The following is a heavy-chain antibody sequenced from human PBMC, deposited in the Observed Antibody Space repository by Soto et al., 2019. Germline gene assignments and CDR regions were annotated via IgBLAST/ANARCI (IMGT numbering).Heavy chain of an antibody. J-gene: IGHJ6*02. CDR3: ARDCATLSPGNYYYGMDV. V-gene: IGHV3-48*02. CDR1: GFTFSSYS. CDR2: ISSSSSTI. Sequence: EVQLVESGGGLVQPGGSLRLSCAASGFTFSSYSMNWVRQAPGKGLEWVSYISSSSSTIYYADSVKGRFTISRDNAKNSLYLQMNSRRDEDTAVYYCARDCATLSPGNYYYGMDVCGQGTTVTVSS. D-gene: IGHD1-26*01.